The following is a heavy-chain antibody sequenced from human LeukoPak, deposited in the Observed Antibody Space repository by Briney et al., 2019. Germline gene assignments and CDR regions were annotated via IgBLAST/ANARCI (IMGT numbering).Heavy chain of an antibody. Sequence: SETLSPTCTVSGGSISSGDYFWSWIRQPPGKGLEWIGYIYYSGSTYYNPSLKSRVTISVDTSKNQFSLKLSSVTAADTAVYYCARGSAYDWILYWGQGTLVTVSS. CDR1: GGSISSGDYF. V-gene: IGHV4-30-4*01. CDR3: ARGSAYDWILY. CDR2: IYYSGST. D-gene: IGHD5-12*01. J-gene: IGHJ4*02.